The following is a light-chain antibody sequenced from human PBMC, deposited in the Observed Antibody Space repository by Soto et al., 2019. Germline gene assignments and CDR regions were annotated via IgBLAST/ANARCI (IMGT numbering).Light chain of an antibody. J-gene: IGLJ2*01. V-gene: IGLV1-40*01. Sequence: QTVLTQPPSVSGAPGQRVTISCTGSSSNIGAGYDVHWYQQLPGTAPKLLSYGNSNRPSGVPDRCSGSKSGTSASLAITGLQAEDEADYYCQSYDSSLSGVVFGGGTKVTVL. CDR3: QSYDSSLSGVV. CDR1: SSNIGAGYD. CDR2: GNS.